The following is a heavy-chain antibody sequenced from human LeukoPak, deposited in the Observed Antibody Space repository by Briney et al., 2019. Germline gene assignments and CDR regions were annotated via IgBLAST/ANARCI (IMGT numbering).Heavy chain of an antibody. CDR1: GFTLSSYA. V-gene: IGHV3-30-3*01. D-gene: IGHD6-19*01. Sequence: GGSLRLSCAASGFTLSSYAMHWVRQAPGKGLEGVAVISYDGSNKYYADSVKGRFTISRDNSKNTLYLQMNSLRAEDTAVYYCARARVPGIAVAGPFDYWGQGTLVAVSS. CDR3: ARARVPGIAVAGPFDY. J-gene: IGHJ4*02. CDR2: ISYDGSNK.